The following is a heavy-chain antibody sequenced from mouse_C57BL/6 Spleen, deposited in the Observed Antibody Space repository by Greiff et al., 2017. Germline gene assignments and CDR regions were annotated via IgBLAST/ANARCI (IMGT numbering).Heavy chain of an antibody. CDR3: ARRSNYVEDYFDY. CDR2: IDPEDGET. CDR1: GFNIKDYY. D-gene: IGHD2-5*01. V-gene: IGHV14-2*01. J-gene: IGHJ2*01. Sequence: VHVKQSGAELVKPGASVKLSCTASGFNIKDYYMHWVKQRTEQGLEWIGRIDPEDGETKYAPKFQGKATITADTSSNTAYLQLSSLTSEDTAVYYCARRSNYVEDYFDYWGQGTTLTVSS.